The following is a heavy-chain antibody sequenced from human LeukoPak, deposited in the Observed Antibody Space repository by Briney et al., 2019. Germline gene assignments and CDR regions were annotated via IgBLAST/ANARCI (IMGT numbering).Heavy chain of an antibody. CDR3: ARPVYGDYAPLDY. V-gene: IGHV3-11*03. J-gene: IGHJ4*02. Sequence: PGGSLRLSCAASGFTFSDYYMSWIRQAPGKGPEWVSYISSSSSYTNYADSVKGRFTISRDNAKNSLYLQMNSLRAEDTAVYYCARPVYGDYAPLDYWGQGTLVTVSS. CDR2: ISSSSSYT. CDR1: GFTFSDYY. D-gene: IGHD4-17*01.